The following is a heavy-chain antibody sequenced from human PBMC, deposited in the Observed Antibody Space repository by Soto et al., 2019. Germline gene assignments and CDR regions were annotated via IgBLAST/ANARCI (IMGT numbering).Heavy chain of an antibody. V-gene: IGHV3-23*01. CDR3: AKDRYCRSSNCHQDFDY. CDR2: ISGSGGST. CDR1: GFPFTSYA. D-gene: IGHD2-2*01. Sequence: EVQLLESGGDLVQPGGSLRLSCAASGFPFTSYAMSWVRQAPGKGLEWVSLISGSGGSTQYADSVKGRFAIARDSSKNTLYLQMNSLRAEDTAIYDCAKDRYCRSSNCHQDFDYWGQGSLVTVSS. J-gene: IGHJ4*02.